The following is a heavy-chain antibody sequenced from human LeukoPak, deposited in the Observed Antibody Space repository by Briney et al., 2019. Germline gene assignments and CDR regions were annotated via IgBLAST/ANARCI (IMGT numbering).Heavy chain of an antibody. J-gene: IGHJ6*03. CDR3: ARRSYDFWSGYPKYYYYMDV. Sequence: SETLSLTCTVSGGSISSSSYYWGWIRQPPGKGLEWIGEINHSGSTNYNPSLKSRVTISVDTSKNQFSLKLSSVTAADTAVYYCARRSYDFWSGYPKYYYYMDVWGKGTTVTVSS. D-gene: IGHD3-3*01. CDR2: INHSGST. CDR1: GGSISSSSYY. V-gene: IGHV4-39*07.